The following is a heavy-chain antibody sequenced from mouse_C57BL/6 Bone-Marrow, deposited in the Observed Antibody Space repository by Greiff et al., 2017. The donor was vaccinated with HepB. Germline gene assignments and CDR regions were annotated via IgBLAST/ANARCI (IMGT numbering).Heavy chain of an antibody. J-gene: IGHJ3*01. V-gene: IGHV5-9-1*02. CDR3: TRGVYYYGSSYVAWFAY. CDR2: ISSGGDYI. Sequence: EVMLVESGEGLVKPGGSLKLSCAASGFTFSSYAMSWVRQTPEKRLEWVAYISSGGDYIYYADTVKGRFTISRDNARNTLYLQMSSLKSEDTAMYYCTRGVYYYGSSYVAWFAYWGQGTLVTVSA. CDR1: GFTFSSYA. D-gene: IGHD1-1*01.